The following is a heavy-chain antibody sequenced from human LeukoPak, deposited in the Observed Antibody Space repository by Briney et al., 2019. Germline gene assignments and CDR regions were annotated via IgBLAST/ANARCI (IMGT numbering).Heavy chain of an antibody. CDR1: GFTFSSYS. V-gene: IGHV3-21*01. D-gene: IGHD5-12*01. CDR2: ISKSSSYI. J-gene: IGHJ6*02. CDR3: ARDWGYSGYDLNYYNYGMDV. Sequence: GGSLRLSCAASGFTFSSYSMHYPREAPGKGLEEVSSISKSSSYIYYADSVKGRFTISRDNAKNSLYLQMNSLRAEDTAVYYCARDWGYSGYDLNYYNYGMDVWGQGTTVTVSS.